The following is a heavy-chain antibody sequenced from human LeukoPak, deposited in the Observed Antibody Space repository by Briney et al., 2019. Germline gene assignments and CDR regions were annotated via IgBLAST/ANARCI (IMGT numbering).Heavy chain of an antibody. J-gene: IGHJ4*02. CDR2: IYTSGST. CDR3: ARARYYYDSSGYYYELDDY. V-gene: IGHV4-61*02. D-gene: IGHD3-22*01. CDR1: GGSISSGSYY. Sequence: SETLSLTCTVSGGSISSGSYYWSWIRQPAGKGLEWIGRIYTSGSTNYNPSLKSRVTISVDTSKSQFSLKLSSVTAADTAVYYCARARYYYDSSGYYYELDDYWGQGTLVTVSS.